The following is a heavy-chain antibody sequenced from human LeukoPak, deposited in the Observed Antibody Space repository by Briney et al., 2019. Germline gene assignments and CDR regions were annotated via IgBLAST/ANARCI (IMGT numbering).Heavy chain of an antibody. Sequence: GGSLRLSCAASGFTFNNAWMSWVRQAPEKGLEWVGHVKSKTDGWTTDYATPVKGRFSISRDDSKNTLFLQMNSLKTEDTAVYYCTTGTWIQLWLADYWGQGTLVTVSS. D-gene: IGHD5-18*01. J-gene: IGHJ4*02. V-gene: IGHV3-15*01. CDR1: GFTFNNAW. CDR3: TTGTWIQLWLADY. CDR2: VKSKTDGWTT.